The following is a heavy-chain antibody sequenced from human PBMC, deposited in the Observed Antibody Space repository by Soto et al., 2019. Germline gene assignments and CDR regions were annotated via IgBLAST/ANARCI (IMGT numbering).Heavy chain of an antibody. Sequence: VASVKVSCKASGYTFTSYYMHWVRQAPGQGLEWMGIINPSGGSTSYAQKFQGRVTMTRDTSTSTVYMELSSLRSEDTAVYYCARVRRAGEQQLPLYYFDYWGQGTLVTVSS. D-gene: IGHD6-13*01. J-gene: IGHJ4*02. CDR2: INPSGGST. CDR1: GYTFTSYY. V-gene: IGHV1-46*01. CDR3: ARVRRAGEQQLPLYYFDY.